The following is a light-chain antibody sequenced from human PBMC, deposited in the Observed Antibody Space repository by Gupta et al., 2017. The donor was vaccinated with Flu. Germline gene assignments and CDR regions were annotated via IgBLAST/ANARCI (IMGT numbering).Light chain of an antibody. CDR1: QSISSY. CDR2: AAS. V-gene: IGKV1-39*01. CDR3: QKRDRKPRGT. Sequence: DIQMTQSPSSLSASVGDRVTITCRASQSISSYLNWYQQKPGKAPKLLIYAASSLQSGVPSRSSGSGCGTDYTLTISSRQAEDVATYYCQKRDRKPRGTFGGGTKVDIK. J-gene: IGKJ4*01.